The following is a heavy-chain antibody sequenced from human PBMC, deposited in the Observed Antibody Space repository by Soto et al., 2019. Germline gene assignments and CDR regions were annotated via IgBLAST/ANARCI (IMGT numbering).Heavy chain of an antibody. J-gene: IGHJ4*02. V-gene: IGHV3-30*18. CDR3: SKDSGYGPGNSLATRGFDN. CDR2: ISDDGSFD. D-gene: IGHD3-10*01. CDR1: GFAFGNYG. Sequence: QVHLVESGVGVVQPGRSLRLSCAGSGFAFGNYGMYWVRQAPGKGLEEVAGISDDGSFDSYSKSVKGRIIISSDNSKNTLYLPMNGLRADDRGVYYCSKDSGYGPGNSLATRGFDNWCQGTLVTVSS.